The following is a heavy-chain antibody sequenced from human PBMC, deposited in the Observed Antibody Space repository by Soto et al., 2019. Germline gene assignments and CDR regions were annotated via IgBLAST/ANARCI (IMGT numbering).Heavy chain of an antibody. CDR2: ISGSGGST. Sequence: GGSLRLSCAASGFTFSSYAMSWVRQAPGKGLEWVSAISGSGGSTYYADSVKGRFTISRDNSKNTLYLQMNSLRAEDMAVYYCAKDKYSSSWGLDYWGQGTLVTVSS. J-gene: IGHJ4*02. CDR1: GFTFSSYA. D-gene: IGHD6-13*01. CDR3: AKDKYSSSWGLDY. V-gene: IGHV3-23*01.